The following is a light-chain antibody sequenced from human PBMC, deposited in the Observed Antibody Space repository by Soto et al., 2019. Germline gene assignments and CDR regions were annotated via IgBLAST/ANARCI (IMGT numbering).Light chain of an antibody. J-gene: IGKJ3*01. CDR2: GAS. V-gene: IGKV3-15*01. CDR1: QSVSSN. Sequence: EIVLTQSPATLSVSPRERATLSCRPSQSVSSNLAWYQQKPGQAPRLLIYGASTRATGIPARFSGSGSGTEFTLTISSLQSEDFAVYYCQQYNNWPPLTFGPGTKVDI. CDR3: QQYNNWPPLT.